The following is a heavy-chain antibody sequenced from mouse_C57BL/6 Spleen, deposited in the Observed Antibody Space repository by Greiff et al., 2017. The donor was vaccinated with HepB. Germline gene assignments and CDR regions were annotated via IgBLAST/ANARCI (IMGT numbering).Heavy chain of an antibody. CDR2: INSDGGST. Sequence: EVKLMESGGGLVQPGESLKLSCESNEYEFPSHDMSWVRKTPEKRLELVAAINSDGGSTYYPDTMERRFIISRDNTKKTLYLQMSSLRSEDTALYYCARGDGNYAWFAYWGQGTLVTVSA. D-gene: IGHD2-1*01. CDR3: ARGDGNYAWFAY. J-gene: IGHJ3*01. CDR1: EYEFPSHD. V-gene: IGHV5-2*01.